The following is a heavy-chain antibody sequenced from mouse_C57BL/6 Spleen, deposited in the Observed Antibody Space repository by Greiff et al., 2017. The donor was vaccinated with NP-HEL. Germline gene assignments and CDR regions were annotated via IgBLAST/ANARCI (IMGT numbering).Heavy chain of an antibody. V-gene: IGHV1-81*01. D-gene: IGHD2-5*01. CDR1: GYTFTSYG. J-gene: IGHJ1*03. CDR3: ARGSNSTWYFDV. Sequence: QVQLQQSGAELARPGASVKLSCKASGYTFTSYGISWVKQRTGQGLEWIGEIYPRSGNTYYNEKFKGKATLTADKSSSTAYMELRSLTSEDSAVYFCARGSNSTWYFDVWGTGTTVTVSS. CDR2: IYPRSGNT.